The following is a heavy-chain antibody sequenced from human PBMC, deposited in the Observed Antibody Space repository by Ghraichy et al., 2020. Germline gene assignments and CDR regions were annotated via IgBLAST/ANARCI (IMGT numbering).Heavy chain of an antibody. CDR1: GFTFSSYA. CDR3: ARVALSGGSTKYFQH. J-gene: IGHJ1*01. V-gene: IGHV3-30*07. D-gene: IGHD2-15*01. CDR2: ISYDGSNK. Sequence: SCAASGFTFSSYAMHWVRQAPGKGLEWVAVISYDGSNKYYADSVKGRFTISRDNSKNTLYLQMNSLRAEDTAVYYCARVALSGGSTKYFQHWGQGTLVTVSS.